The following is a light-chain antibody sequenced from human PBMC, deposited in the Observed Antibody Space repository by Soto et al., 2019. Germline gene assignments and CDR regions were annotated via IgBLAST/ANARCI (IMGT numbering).Light chain of an antibody. CDR2: AGS. Sequence: SALTQPAPVSWSPGPSIPIPCTGTRSDVGSYNLVSWYQQHPGKPPDLMIYAGSKRPAGVSSRFSGSPSGNTASLTIARLQAEDEADYYCCSDAGSSTRVFGTGTKVTVL. V-gene: IGLV2-23*01. CDR3: CSDAGSSTRV. J-gene: IGLJ1*01. CDR1: RSDVGSYNL.